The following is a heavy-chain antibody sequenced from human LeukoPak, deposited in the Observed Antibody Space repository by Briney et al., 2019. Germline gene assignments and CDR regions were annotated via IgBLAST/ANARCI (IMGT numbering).Heavy chain of an antibody. CDR1: GFTFSSYA. CDR3: AKGLLRDPTAYYLAFDI. Sequence: GGSLRLSCAASGFTFSSYAMSWVTQPPGKGLEGGSGISTSGDRTYYADFVKGLFTISRDNSKNTLYLQMNSLRAEDTAIYYCAKGLLRDPTAYYLAFDIWGQGTMVTVSS. D-gene: IGHD3-9*01. V-gene: IGHV3-23*01. J-gene: IGHJ3*02. CDR2: ISTSGDRT.